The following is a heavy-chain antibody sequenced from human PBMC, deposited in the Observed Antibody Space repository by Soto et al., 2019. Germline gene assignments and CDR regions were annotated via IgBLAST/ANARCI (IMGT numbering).Heavy chain of an antibody. CDR3: AKEDYDFWSGYYTYYFDY. Sequence: GGSLRLSCAASGFTFSSYGMHWVRQAPGKGLEWVAVISYDGSNKYYADSVKGRFTISRDNSKNTLYLQMNSLRAEDTAVYYCAKEDYDFWSGYYTYYFDYWGQGTLVTVSS. D-gene: IGHD3-3*01. CDR2: ISYDGSNK. J-gene: IGHJ4*02. V-gene: IGHV3-30*18. CDR1: GFTFSSYG.